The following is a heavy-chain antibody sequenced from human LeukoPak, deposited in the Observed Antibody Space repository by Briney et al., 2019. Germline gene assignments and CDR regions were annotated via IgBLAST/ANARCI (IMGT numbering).Heavy chain of an antibody. V-gene: IGHV3-23*01. J-gene: IGHJ4*02. CDR3: AAKSPYYYDSSGYFDY. CDR2: ISGSGGST. Sequence: GGSLRLSCAASGFTFSSYAMSWVRQAPGKGLEWVSAISGSGGSTYYADSLKGRFTISRDNSKNTLYLQMNSLRAEDTAVYYCAAKSPYYYDSSGYFDYWGQGTLVTVSS. CDR1: GFTFSSYA. D-gene: IGHD3-22*01.